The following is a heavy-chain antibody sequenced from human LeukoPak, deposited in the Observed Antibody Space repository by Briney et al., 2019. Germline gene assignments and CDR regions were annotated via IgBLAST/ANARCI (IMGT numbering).Heavy chain of an antibody. CDR3: ARTGGSGSYYSGFGY. CDR1: GYTFTGYY. CDR2: IIPIFGTA. V-gene: IGHV1-69*13. J-gene: IGHJ4*02. Sequence: SVKVSCKASGYTFTGYYIHWVGQAPGQGLEWMGGIIPIFGTANYAQKFQGRVTITADESTSTAYMELSSLRSEDTAVYYCARTGGSGSYYSGFGYWGQGTLVTVSS. D-gene: IGHD3-10*01.